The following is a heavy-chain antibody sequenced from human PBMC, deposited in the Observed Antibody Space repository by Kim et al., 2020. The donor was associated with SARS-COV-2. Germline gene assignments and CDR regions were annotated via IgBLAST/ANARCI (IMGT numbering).Heavy chain of an antibody. CDR3: ARRGEVGATTVGMDV. V-gene: IGHV4-34*01. D-gene: IGHD1-26*01. Sequence: PSLKSRVTISVDPSKTQFSLKLSSVTAADTAVYYCARRGEVGATTVGMDVWGQGTTVTVSS. J-gene: IGHJ6*02.